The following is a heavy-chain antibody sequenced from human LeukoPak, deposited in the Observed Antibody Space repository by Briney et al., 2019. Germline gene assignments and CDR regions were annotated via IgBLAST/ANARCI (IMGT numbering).Heavy chain of an antibody. D-gene: IGHD6-6*01. CDR1: GGSFSGYH. CDR3: ARGRGAARFVTIEFDY. J-gene: IGHJ4*02. Sequence: SETLSLTCAVYGGSFSGYHWSWIRQPPGKGLEWIGEINHRGSTNYNPSLKSRVTMSVDTSKNQFSLKLSAVTAADTAVYYCARGRGAARFVTIEFDYWGQGALVTVSS. V-gene: IGHV4-34*01. CDR2: INHRGST.